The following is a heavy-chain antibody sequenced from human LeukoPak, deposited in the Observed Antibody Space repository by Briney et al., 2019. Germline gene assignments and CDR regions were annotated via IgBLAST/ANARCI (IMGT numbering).Heavy chain of an antibody. CDR2: ISDSGGYT. J-gene: IGHJ4*02. CDR3: AKLGKFASGSYSD. D-gene: IGHD3-10*01. Sequence: GGSLRLSCAASGFTFSSFAMSWVRQAPGKGLEWVSGISDSGGYTYYADSVKGRFTISRDNSKNTLYLHMNSLRAEDTAVYYCAKLGKFASGSYSDWGQETLVTVSS. CDR1: GFTFSSFA. V-gene: IGHV3-23*01.